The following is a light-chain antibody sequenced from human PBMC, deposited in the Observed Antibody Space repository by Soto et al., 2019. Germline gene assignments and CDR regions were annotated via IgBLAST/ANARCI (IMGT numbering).Light chain of an antibody. Sequence: QSALTQPASVSGSPGQSITISCTGTSSDVGKYNLVSWYQQHPGKAPKVMIYEVSNRPSGVSSRFSGSKSGNTASLTISGLQAEDEADYFCGSYTGSIYVFGNGTKLTVL. V-gene: IGLV2-14*02. J-gene: IGLJ1*01. CDR3: GSYTGSIYV. CDR2: EVS. CDR1: SSDVGKYNL.